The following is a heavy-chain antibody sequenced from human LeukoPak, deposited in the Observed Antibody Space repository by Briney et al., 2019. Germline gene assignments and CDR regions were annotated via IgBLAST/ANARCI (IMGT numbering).Heavy chain of an antibody. V-gene: IGHV4-61*02. CDR1: GGSISSGSYY. CDR3: AREGPAATGLAFNFDY. J-gene: IGHJ4*02. D-gene: IGHD2-2*01. CDR2: IYTSGST. Sequence: SQTLSLTCTVSGGSISSGSYYWSWIRQPAEKGLEWIGRIYTSGSTNYNPSLKSRVTISVDTSKNQFSLKLSSVTAADTAVYYCAREGPAATGLAFNFDYWGQGTLVTVSS.